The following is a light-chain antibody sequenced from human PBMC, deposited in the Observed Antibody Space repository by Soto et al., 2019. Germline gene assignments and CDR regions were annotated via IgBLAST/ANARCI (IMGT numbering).Light chain of an antibody. CDR3: SSYAGSNNLV. Sequence: QSALTQPPSASGSPGQSVTISCTGTSSDVGGYNYVSWYQQHPGKAPKLMIYEVTKRPSGVPARFSGSKSRNTASLTVSGLQAEDEADYYCSSYAGSNNLVFGGGTKVTVL. CDR1: SSDVGGYNY. CDR2: EVT. V-gene: IGLV2-8*01. J-gene: IGLJ2*01.